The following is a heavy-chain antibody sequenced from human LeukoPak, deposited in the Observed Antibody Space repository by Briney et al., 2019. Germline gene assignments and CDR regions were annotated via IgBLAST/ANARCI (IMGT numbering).Heavy chain of an antibody. CDR1: GGSISSYY. Sequence: KPSETLSLTCTVSGGSISSYYWNWIRQPPGKGLEWIGYIFHSGITNYKPSLKRRVTISLDTSKNQFSLKLSSVTAADTAVYYCARGSQTYCSTTSCHSWFDPWGQGTLVTVSS. V-gene: IGHV4-59*01. CDR3: ARGSQTYCSTTSCHSWFDP. D-gene: IGHD2-2*01. CDR2: IFHSGIT. J-gene: IGHJ5*02.